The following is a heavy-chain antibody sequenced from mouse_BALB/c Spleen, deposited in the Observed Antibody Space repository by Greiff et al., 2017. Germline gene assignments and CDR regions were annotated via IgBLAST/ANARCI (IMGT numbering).Heavy chain of an antibody. J-gene: IGHJ2*01. CDR2: ISSGGSYT. CDR3: ARHEGYGFDY. D-gene: IGHD2-3*01. Sequence: EVNVVESGGDLVKPGGSLKLSCAASGFTFSSYGMSWVRQTPDKRLEWVATISSGGSYTYYPDSVKGRFTISRDNAKNTLYLQMSSLKSEDTAMYYCARHEGYGFDYWGQGTTLTVSS. V-gene: IGHV5-6*01. CDR1: GFTFSSYG.